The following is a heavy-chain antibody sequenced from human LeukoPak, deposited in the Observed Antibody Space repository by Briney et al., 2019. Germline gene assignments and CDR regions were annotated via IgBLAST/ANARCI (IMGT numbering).Heavy chain of an antibody. CDR3: ASSPVVYSSGWYGGSQSNWFDP. CDR1: GGTFSSYA. J-gene: IGHJ5*02. CDR2: ITPIFGTA. D-gene: IGHD6-19*01. Sequence: ASVKVSCKASGGTFSSYAISWVRQAPGQGLEWMGRITPIFGTANYAQKFQGRVTITTDESTSTAYMELSSLRSEDTAVYYCASSPVVYSSGWYGGSQSNWFDPWGQGTLVTVSS. V-gene: IGHV1-69*05.